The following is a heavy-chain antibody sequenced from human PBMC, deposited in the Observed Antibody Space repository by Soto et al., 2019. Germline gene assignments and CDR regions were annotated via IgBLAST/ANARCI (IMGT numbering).Heavy chain of an antibody. CDR3: ARGANGYYYFDY. V-gene: IGHV3-74*01. J-gene: IGHJ4*02. D-gene: IGHD5-18*01. Sequence: EVQLVESGGGLVQPGGSLRLSCAASGFSLSDYWMHWVRQAPGGGLVWLSRITRDGSSTNYADSVKGRFTITRDNAKNTWYLQVNSLRGEYTAVYYCARGANGYYYFDYWGQGTLVTVSS. CDR2: ITRDGSST. CDR1: GFSLSDYW.